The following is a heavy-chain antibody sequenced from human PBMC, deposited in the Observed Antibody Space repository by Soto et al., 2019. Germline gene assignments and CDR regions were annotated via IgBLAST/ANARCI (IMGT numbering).Heavy chain of an antibody. Sequence: QITLKESGPTLVKPTQTLTLTCTFSAFSLSTSGVGVGWIRQPPGKALEWLTFIYWDDDKRYSPSLQSRLTNTKHTSKNQIVLTMTNMDPVDTATYYCARLVAAGITYYFDSWGQGTLVTVSS. CDR1: AFSLSTSGVG. J-gene: IGHJ4*02. D-gene: IGHD2-21*01. V-gene: IGHV2-5*02. CDR3: ARLVAAGITYYFDS. CDR2: IYWDDDK.